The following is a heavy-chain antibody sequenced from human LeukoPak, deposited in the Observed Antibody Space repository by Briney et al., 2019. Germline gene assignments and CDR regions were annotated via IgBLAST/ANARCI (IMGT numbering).Heavy chain of an antibody. CDR1: GYTFTRHG. J-gene: IGHJ4*02. Sequence: ASVKVSCKTSGYTFTRHGISWVRQAPGQGLEWVGWISTYNGQTDYAQSLQGRVVMTTDRSTSTAYMDLWSLRSDDTAIYYCTGGVDYNYWGQGTVVTVS. D-gene: IGHD2-8*02. V-gene: IGHV1-18*01. CDR2: ISTYNGQT. CDR3: TGGVDYNY.